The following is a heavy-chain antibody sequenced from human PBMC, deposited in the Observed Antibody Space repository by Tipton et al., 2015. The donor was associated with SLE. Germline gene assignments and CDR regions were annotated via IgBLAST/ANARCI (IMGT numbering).Heavy chain of an antibody. CDR1: GGTFSNYA. CDR3: PSLGYYFYYGMDA. D-gene: IGHD3-16*01. V-gene: IGHV1-69*01. J-gene: IGHJ6*02. CDR2: IIPIFGTA. Sequence: QLVQSGAEVKKPGSSVKVSCKASGGTFSNYAISWVRQAPGQGLEWMGGIIPIFGTANYAQKFQDRVTITADESTNTAYMELSSLRSEDTAVYYCPSLGYYFYYGMDAWGPGTTVSVSS.